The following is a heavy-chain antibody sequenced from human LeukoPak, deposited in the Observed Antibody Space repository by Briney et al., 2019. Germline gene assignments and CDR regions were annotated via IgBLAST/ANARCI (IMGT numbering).Heavy chain of an antibody. D-gene: IGHD2-15*01. CDR3: TTAPRGYCSGGSCSYAFDI. CDR2: IKSKSDGGTT. V-gene: IGHV3-15*01. J-gene: IGHJ3*02. CDR1: TFTFSNAW. Sequence: GGSLRLSCAASTFTFSNAWMSWVRQAPGKGLEWVGRIKSKSDGGTTDYASPVKGRFTISRDDSKNTLYLQMNSLKTEDTAVYYCTTAPRGYCSGGSCSYAFDIWGQGTMVTVSS.